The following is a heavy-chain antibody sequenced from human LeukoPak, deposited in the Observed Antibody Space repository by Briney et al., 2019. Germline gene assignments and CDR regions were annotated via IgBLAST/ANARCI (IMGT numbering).Heavy chain of an antibody. V-gene: IGHV3-23*01. CDR1: GFTFSSYA. J-gene: IGHJ4*02. CDR3: ANVINGGPPFDY. CDR2: ISGSGGST. D-gene: IGHD7-27*01. Sequence: GGSLRLSCAAPGFTFSSYAMSWVRQAPGKGLEWVSAISGSGGSTYYADSVKGRFTISRDDSKNTLYLQMNSLRAEDTAVYYCANVINGGPPFDYWGQGTLVTVSS.